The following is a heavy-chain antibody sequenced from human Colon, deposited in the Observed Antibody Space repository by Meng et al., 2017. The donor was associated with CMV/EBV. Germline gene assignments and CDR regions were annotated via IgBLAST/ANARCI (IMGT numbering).Heavy chain of an antibody. D-gene: IGHD5-12*01. J-gene: IGHJ4*02. Sequence: SETLSLTCSVSGGSISSYYWSWVRQPPGKGLEWIGHIYNSGTTTYSPSLKSRVTISLDTSKNQFYLKMNSLTAADTAVYYCARYAGWLKAYDYWGQGTLVTVSS. CDR2: IYNSGTT. V-gene: IGHV4-4*08. CDR3: ARYAGWLKAYDY. CDR1: GGSISSYY.